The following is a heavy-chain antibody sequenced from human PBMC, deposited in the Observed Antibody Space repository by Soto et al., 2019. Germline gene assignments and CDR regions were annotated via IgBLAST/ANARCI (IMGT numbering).Heavy chain of an antibody. CDR2: IYYSGST. J-gene: IGHJ4*02. CDR3: AITYYYGPFDY. V-gene: IGHV4-39*01. D-gene: IGHD3-10*01. Sequence: SETLSLTCTVSGGSISSSSYYWGWIRQPPGKGLEWIGSIYYSGSTYYNPSLKSRVTISVDTSKNQFSLKLSSVTAADTAVYYCAITYYYGPFDYWGQGTLVTVSS. CDR1: GGSISSSSYY.